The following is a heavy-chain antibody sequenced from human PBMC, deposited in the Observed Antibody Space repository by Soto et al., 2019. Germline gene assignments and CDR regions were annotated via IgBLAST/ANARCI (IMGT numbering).Heavy chain of an antibody. Sequence: ASVKVSCKVSGYTLTELSMHWVRQAPGKGLEWMGGFDPEDGETIYAQKFQGRVTMTEDTSTDTAYMELSSLRSEDTAVYYCATISLNDSSGWTYYFAYWGQGTLVTVSS. CDR3: ATISLNDSSGWTYYFAY. J-gene: IGHJ4*02. CDR2: FDPEDGET. CDR1: GYTLTELS. V-gene: IGHV1-24*01. D-gene: IGHD6-19*01.